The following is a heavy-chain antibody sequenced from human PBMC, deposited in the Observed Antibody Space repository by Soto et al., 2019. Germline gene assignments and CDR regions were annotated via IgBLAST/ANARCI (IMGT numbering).Heavy chain of an antibody. D-gene: IGHD4-17*01. V-gene: IGHV3-30-3*01. CDR2: ISYDGSNK. J-gene: IGHJ3*02. CDR3: AGGVTTGAFDI. Sequence: PGGSLRLSCAASGFTFSSYAMHWVRQAPGKGLEWVAVISYDGSNKYYADSVKGRFTISRDNSKNTLYLQMNSLRAEDTAVYYCAGGVTTGAFDIWCQGTMVTVSS. CDR1: GFTFSSYA.